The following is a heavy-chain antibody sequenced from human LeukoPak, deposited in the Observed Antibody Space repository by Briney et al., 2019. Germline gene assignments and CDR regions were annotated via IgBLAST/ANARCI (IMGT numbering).Heavy chain of an antibody. D-gene: IGHD4-17*01. CDR3: ARALYSMTTVTTEYWFDY. CDR1: GGSFSGYY. V-gene: IGHV4-34*01. CDR2: INHSGST. Sequence: SETLSLTCAVYGGSFSGYYWSWIRQPPGKGLEWIGEINHSGSTNYNPSLKSRVTISVDTSKNQFSLKLSSVTAADTAVYYCARALYSMTTVTTEYWFDYWGQGTLVTVSS. J-gene: IGHJ4*02.